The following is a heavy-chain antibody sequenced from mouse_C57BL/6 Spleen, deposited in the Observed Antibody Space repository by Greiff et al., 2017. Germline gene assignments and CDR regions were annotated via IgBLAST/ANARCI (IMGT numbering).Heavy chain of an antibody. J-gene: IGHJ4*01. Sequence: EVQLQQSGAELVKPGASVKLSCTASGFNIKDYYMHWVKQRTEQGLEWIGRIDPEDGDTKYAPEVQGKASITADTSSNTAYLQLSSLTSEDTAVYYCARSLLYYAMDYWGQGTSVTVAS. CDR2: IDPEDGDT. V-gene: IGHV14-2*01. CDR1: GFNIKDYY. CDR3: ARSLLYYAMDY.